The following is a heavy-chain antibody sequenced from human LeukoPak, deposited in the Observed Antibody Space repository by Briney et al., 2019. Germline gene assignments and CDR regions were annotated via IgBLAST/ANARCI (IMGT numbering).Heavy chain of an antibody. CDR1: GYTFTGYY. CDR2: MNPNSGNT. J-gene: IGHJ4*02. D-gene: IGHD6-6*01. V-gene: IGHV1-8*02. Sequence: ASVKVSCKASGYTFTGYYMHWVRQATGQGFEWMGWMNPNSGNTGYAQKFQGRVTMTRNTSISTAYMELSSLRSEDTAVYYCARVSTAARRFDNWGQGTLVTVSS. CDR3: ARVSTAARRFDN.